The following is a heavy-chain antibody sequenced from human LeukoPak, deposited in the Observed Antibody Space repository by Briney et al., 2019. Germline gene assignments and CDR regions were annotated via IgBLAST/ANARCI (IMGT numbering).Heavy chain of an antibody. V-gene: IGHV1-2*02. J-gene: IGHJ3*02. CDR1: GYTFTGYY. D-gene: IGHD5-18*01. Sequence: ASVKVSCKASGYTFTGYYMHWVRQAPGQGLEWMGWINPNSGGTNYAQKFQARVTMTRGTSISTDYMELSRLRSDDTTVYYCARAKGDTTITRPYDAFDIWGQGTMVTVSS. CDR2: INPNSGGT. CDR3: ARAKGDTTITRPYDAFDI.